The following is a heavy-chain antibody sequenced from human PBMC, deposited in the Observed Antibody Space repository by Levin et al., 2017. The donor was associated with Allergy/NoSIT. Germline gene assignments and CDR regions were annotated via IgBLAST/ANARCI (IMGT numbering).Heavy chain of an antibody. Sequence: SETLSLTCTVYGDSVNKADAYWTWIRQHPGKGLEWIGNVYYTGHAFYNPSLKGRVSISSDTATNEVYLTLTSVTAADTAFYYCATGELWFEYWGQGTLVTVSS. CDR3: ATGELWFEY. CDR2: VYYTGHA. D-gene: IGHD1-1*01. V-gene: IGHV4-31*03. J-gene: IGHJ4*02. CDR1: GDSVNKADAY.